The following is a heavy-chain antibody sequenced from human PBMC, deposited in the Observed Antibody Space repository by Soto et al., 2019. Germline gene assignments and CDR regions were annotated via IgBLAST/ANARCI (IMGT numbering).Heavy chain of an antibody. CDR2: IIPVFDTP. V-gene: IGHV1-69*06. D-gene: IGHD6-13*01. Sequence: ASVKVSCKSSGNSFSSHAITWVRQAPGQGLEWMGGIIPVFDTPTYARRFQDRVTITADKSTNTSYMELRSLRSEDTAVYYCARGGALSTSWYWGDGLDSWGQGTLVTVSS. CDR3: ARGGALSTSWYWGDGLDS. J-gene: IGHJ4*02. CDR1: GNSFSSHA.